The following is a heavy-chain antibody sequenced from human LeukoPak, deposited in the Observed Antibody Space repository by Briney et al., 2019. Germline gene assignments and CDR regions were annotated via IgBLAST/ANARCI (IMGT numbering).Heavy chain of an antibody. V-gene: IGHV3-23*01. CDR1: GFTFGSYG. CDR2: ITPNADRA. CDR3: VRSNYPGLSGLGYYMDV. D-gene: IGHD5-24*01. J-gene: IGHJ6*03. Sequence: GGSLRLSCAASGFTFGSYGMSWVRQAPGKGLEWVSFITPNADRASYADSVKGRFTISRDNAKNSLYLQMNSLRAEDTAVYYCVRSNYPGLSGLGYYMDVWGKGTTVTVSS.